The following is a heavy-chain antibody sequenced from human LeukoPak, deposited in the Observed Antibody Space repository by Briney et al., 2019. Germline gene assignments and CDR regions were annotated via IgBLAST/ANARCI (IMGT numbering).Heavy chain of an antibody. Sequence: PGGSLRLSCAASGFTLSCYWMSWVRQARGKGLEWLANIKQDGSEKDYVDSVKGRFTISRDNAKNSLYLQMNSLRAEDTAVYYCARGTGEWLTACDYWGQGTLVTVSS. CDR3: ARGTGEWLTACDY. D-gene: IGHD3-3*01. CDR2: IKQDGSEK. J-gene: IGHJ4*02. CDR1: GFTLSCYW. V-gene: IGHV3-7*01.